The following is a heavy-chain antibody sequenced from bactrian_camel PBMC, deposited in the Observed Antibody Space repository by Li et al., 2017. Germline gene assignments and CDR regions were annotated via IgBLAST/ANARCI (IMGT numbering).Heavy chain of an antibody. V-gene: IGHV3S53*01. Sequence: HVQLVESGGGSVQAGGSLKLTCVASGYTRSDYYMGWFRQTEGQEREAVADIVSPGIPMYANSVKGRFAISKDNVKNIVYLQMNDLKPEDTGMYYCAATDGLTCYKSGNYVYWGQGTQVTVS. D-gene: IGHD2*01. CDR1: GYTRSDYY. CDR2: IVSPGIP. CDR3: AATDGLTCYKSGNYVY. J-gene: IGHJ4*01.